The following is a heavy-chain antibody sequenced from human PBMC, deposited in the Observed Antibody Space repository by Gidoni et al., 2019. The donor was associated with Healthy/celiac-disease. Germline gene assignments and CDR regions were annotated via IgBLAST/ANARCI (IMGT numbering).Heavy chain of an antibody. CDR1: GFTFDDYA. Sequence: EVQLVESGGGLVQPGRSLRLSCAASGFTFDDYAMHWVRQAPGKGLEWVSVISWNSGSIGYADAVKGRFTISRDNAKNSLYLQMSSLRAEDTALYYCAKVGVAAAARGYFDYWGQGTLVTVSS. CDR3: AKVGVAAAARGYFDY. CDR2: ISWNSGSI. J-gene: IGHJ4*02. V-gene: IGHV3-9*01. D-gene: IGHD6-13*01.